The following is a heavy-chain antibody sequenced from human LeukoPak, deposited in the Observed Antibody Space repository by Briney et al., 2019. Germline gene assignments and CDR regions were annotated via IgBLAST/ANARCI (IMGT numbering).Heavy chain of an antibody. J-gene: IGHJ1*01. Sequence: PSETLSFTCTVSGGSISSSSYYWGWIRQPPGKGLEWIGSIYYSGSTYYNPSLKSRVTISVDTSKNQFSLKLSSVTAADTAVYYCAAIVLMVYEHWGQGTLVTVSS. CDR1: GGSISSSSYY. V-gene: IGHV4-39*01. CDR3: AAIVLMVYEH. D-gene: IGHD2-8*01. CDR2: IYYSGST.